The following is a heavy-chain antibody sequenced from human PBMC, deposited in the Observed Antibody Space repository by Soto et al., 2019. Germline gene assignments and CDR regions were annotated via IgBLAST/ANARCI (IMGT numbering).Heavy chain of an antibody. CDR1: GGSISSSGYF. CDR2: IYSSGST. CDR3: ARQTGYCSGGSCYGAVFAFDY. Sequence: SETLSLTCTVSGGSISSSGYFWGWIRRPPGKGLEWIGSIYSSGSTDYNPSLKSRVTISVDTSKNQFSLKLRSVTAADTAVYYCARQTGYCSGGSCYGAVFAFDYWGQGTLVTVSS. D-gene: IGHD2-15*01. V-gene: IGHV4-39*01. J-gene: IGHJ4*02.